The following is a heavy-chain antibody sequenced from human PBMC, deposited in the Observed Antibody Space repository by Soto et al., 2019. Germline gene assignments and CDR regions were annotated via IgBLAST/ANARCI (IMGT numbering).Heavy chain of an antibody. CDR2: INGDGNTI. Sequence: GGSMRLSCAASGFNFGPFWMHWVRQATGKGLVWVSHINGDGNTIVYADSVRGRFTISRDNAKSTLFLQMNSLRVEDTAVYYCARDRGYPDSFDIWGQGTMVTVSS. J-gene: IGHJ3*02. D-gene: IGHD3-10*01. V-gene: IGHV3-74*01. CDR3: ARDRGYPDSFDI. CDR1: GFNFGPFW.